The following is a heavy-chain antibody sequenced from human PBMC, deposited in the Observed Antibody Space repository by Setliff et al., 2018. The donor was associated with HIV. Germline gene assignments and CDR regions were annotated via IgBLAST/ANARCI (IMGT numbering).Heavy chain of an antibody. Sequence: GESLTISCAASGFTFSSYSMNWVRQAPGKGLEWVSSISSSSSYIYYADSVKGRFTISRDNAKNSLYLQMNSLRAEDTAVYYCASSYYYDSSGYGSSYWGQGTLVTVSS. J-gene: IGHJ4*02. CDR1: GFTFSSYS. D-gene: IGHD3-22*01. CDR2: ISSSSSYI. CDR3: ASSYYYDSSGYGSSY. V-gene: IGHV3-21*01.